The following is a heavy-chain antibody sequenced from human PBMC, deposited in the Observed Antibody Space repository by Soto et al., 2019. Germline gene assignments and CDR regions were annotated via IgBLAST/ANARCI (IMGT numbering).Heavy chain of an antibody. Sequence: PGGSLRLSCAASGFTFSSYAMSWVRQAPGKGLEWVSAISGSGGSTYYADSVKGRFTSSRDNSKNTLYLQMNSLRAEDTAVYYCAKDVAMIVVVIPTPFDYWGQGTLVTVSS. D-gene: IGHD3-22*01. CDR3: AKDVAMIVVVIPTPFDY. CDR1: GFTFSSYA. J-gene: IGHJ4*02. CDR2: ISGSGGST. V-gene: IGHV3-23*01.